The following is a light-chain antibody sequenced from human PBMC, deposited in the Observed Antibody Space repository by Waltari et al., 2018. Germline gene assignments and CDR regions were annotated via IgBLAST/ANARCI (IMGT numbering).Light chain of an antibody. V-gene: IGLV1-40*01. J-gene: IGLJ3*02. CDR3: QSYDTSLSVV. CDR2: GSS. Sequence: QSVLTQPPSVSGAPGQRVTISCTGSGSNIGAGYDVHWYQQLPRAAPKLLIYGSSTRPLGVPDRFFGSTSGTSASLAITGLQAEDEADYYCQSYDTSLSVVFGGETKLTVL. CDR1: GSNIGAGYD.